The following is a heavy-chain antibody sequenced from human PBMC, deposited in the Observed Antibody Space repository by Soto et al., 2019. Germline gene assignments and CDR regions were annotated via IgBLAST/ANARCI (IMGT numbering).Heavy chain of an antibody. D-gene: IGHD1-20*01. V-gene: IGHV3-30*18. Sequence: PGGSLRLSCAASGFTFSSYGMHWVRQAPGKGLEWVAVISYDGSNKYYADSVKGRFTISRDNSKNTLYLQMNSLRAEDTAVYYCAKDQPITGTSSDYWGQGTLVTVSS. CDR3: AKDQPITGTSSDY. CDR1: GFTFSSYG. CDR2: ISYDGSNK. J-gene: IGHJ4*02.